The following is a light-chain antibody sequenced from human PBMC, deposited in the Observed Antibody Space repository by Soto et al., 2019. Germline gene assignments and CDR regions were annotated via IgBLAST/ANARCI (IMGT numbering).Light chain of an antibody. CDR3: SSYTSYSTVI. Sequence: QSALTQPASVSGSPGQSITISCTGTSSDVGRYKYVSWYQQYPGKAPKLIVYEVTNRPSGVSNRFSGSKSGNTASLPISGLRAEDEADYYCSSYTSYSTVIFGGGTKLTVL. CDR1: SSDVGRYKY. J-gene: IGLJ2*01. V-gene: IGLV2-14*01. CDR2: EVT.